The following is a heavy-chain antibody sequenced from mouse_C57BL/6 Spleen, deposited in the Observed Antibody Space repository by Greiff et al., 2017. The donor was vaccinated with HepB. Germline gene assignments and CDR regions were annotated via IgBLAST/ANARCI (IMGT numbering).Heavy chain of an antibody. CDR1: GYTFTDYE. D-gene: IGHD2-3*01. Sequence: VQLQQSGAELVRPGASVTLSCKASGYTFTDYEMHWVKQTPVHGLEWIGAIDPETGGTAYNQKFKGKAILTADKSSSTAYMELRSLTSEDSAVYYCTRRRYGDGSFFDYWGQGALVTVSA. J-gene: IGHJ3*01. CDR2: IDPETGGT. V-gene: IGHV1-15*01. CDR3: TRRRYGDGSFFDY.